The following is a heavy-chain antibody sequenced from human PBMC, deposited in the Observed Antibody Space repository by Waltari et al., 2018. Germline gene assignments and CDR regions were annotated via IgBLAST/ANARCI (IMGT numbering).Heavy chain of an antibody. D-gene: IGHD3-22*01. CDR1: GFTFSSHA. V-gene: IGHV3-30*10. CDR2: ISFDGRDK. J-gene: IGHJ4*02. Sequence: QVQLVESGGGVVQPGRSLRLSCAASGFTFSSHAMHWVRQAPGKGLEWVAVISFDGRDKHYTDSVKGRFTISRDTSKNMLYLQMSSLRAEDTAVYYCARDYYFDTSGYLDSWGQGTLVTVSS. CDR3: ARDYYFDTSGYLDS.